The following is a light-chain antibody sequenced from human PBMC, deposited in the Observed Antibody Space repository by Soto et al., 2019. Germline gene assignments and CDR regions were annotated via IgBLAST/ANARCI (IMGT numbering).Light chain of an antibody. CDR1: SSNIGSNT. J-gene: IGLJ2*01. CDR3: SSYAGSNNFV. CDR2: SNN. V-gene: IGLV1-44*01. Sequence: QSVLTQPPSASGTPGQRVTISCSGSSSNIGSNTVNWYQQLPGTAPKLLIYSNNQRPSGVPDRFSGSKSGTSASLTVSGLQAEDETDYYCSSYAGSNNFVFGGGTKLTVL.